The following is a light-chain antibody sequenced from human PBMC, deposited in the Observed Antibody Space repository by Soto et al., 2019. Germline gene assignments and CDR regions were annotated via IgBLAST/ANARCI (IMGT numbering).Light chain of an antibody. CDR2: KAS. CDR1: QSISIW. CDR3: QQYNDYSWT. J-gene: IGKJ1*01. Sequence: DIQMTQSPSTLSASVGDRVAISCRASQSISIWLAWYQQKPGKAPKLLIYKASSLESGVPSRFSSSGSGTEFTLTISSLQPDDFATYYCQQYNDYSWTFGQGTKVEIK. V-gene: IGKV1-5*03.